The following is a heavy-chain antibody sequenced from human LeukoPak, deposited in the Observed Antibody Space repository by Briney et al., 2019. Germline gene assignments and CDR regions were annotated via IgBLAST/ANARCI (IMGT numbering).Heavy chain of an antibody. V-gene: IGHV4-39*07. Sequence: PSETLSLTCTVSGGSIGSSSYYWGWIRQPPGKGLEWIGSIYYSGSTYYNPSLKSRVTISVDTSKNQFSLKLSSVTAADTAVYYSAREGLEMANGGYWGQGTLVTVSS. CDR1: GGSIGSSSYY. CDR2: IYYSGST. CDR3: AREGLEMANGGY. D-gene: IGHD5-24*01. J-gene: IGHJ4*02.